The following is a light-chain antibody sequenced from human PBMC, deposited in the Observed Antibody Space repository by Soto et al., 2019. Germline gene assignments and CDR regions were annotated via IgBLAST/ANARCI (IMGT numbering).Light chain of an antibody. CDR1: QTISTY. V-gene: IGKV1-39*01. CDR2: AAE. J-gene: IGKJ4*01. Sequence: DIQMTQSPSSLSASVGDVVTITCRASQTISTYVNWYQQKPGKAPTLLIYAAETLYRGVPSRFSASGSGTDFTLTISSLQLEVSATYYCQQSHPPLPFGGGTKVDIK. CDR3: QQSHPPLP.